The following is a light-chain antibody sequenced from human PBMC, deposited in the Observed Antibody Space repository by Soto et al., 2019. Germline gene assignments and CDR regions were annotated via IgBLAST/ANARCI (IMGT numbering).Light chain of an antibody. CDR2: AAS. V-gene: IGKV1-39*01. CDR1: QSISSY. Sequence: DIQMTQSPSSLSASVGDRVTITRRASQSISSYLHWYQQKPGKAPKLLIYAASSLQSGVPTRFSGSGSGTDFTLTISSLQPEDFATYYCQRSFSTPLTFGGGTKVEIK. CDR3: QRSFSTPLT. J-gene: IGKJ4*01.